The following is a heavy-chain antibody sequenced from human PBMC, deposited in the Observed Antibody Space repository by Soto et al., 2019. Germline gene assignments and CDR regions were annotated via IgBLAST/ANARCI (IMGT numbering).Heavy chain of an antibody. CDR1: GCSISSYS. Sequence: XETRSLPCTVAGCSISSYSWTWIRQPPGRGLDWIGYISQSGSADYNPSLKSRVTISVDTSQNQFSLRLSCVTAADTAVYYCARDRNGLGGIDFWGKGILVTV. D-gene: IGHD1-1*01. J-gene: IGHJ4*02. CDR3: ARDRNGLGGIDF. V-gene: IGHV4-59*12. CDR2: ISQSGSA.